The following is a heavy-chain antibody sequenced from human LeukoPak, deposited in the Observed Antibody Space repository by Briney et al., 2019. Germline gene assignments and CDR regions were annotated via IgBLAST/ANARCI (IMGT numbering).Heavy chain of an antibody. D-gene: IGHD5-18*01. CDR1: GGTFSSYA. V-gene: IGHV1-69*13. CDR3: ARDQSSFTAMVIWYY. CDR2: IIPIFGTA. Sequence: ASVKVSCKASGGTFSSYAISWVRQAPGQGLEWMGGIIPIFGTANYAQKFQGRVTITADESTSTAYMELSSLRSEDTAVYYCARDQSSFTAMVIWYYWGQGTLVTVSS. J-gene: IGHJ4*02.